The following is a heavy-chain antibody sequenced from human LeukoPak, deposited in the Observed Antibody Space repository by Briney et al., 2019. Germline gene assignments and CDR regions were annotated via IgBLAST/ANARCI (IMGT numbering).Heavy chain of an antibody. D-gene: IGHD3-22*01. V-gene: IGHV4-34*01. Sequence: SETLSLTCAVYGGSFSGYYWSWIRQPPGKGLEWIGEINHSGSTNYNPSLKSRVTISVDTSKNQFSLKLSSVTAAVTAVYYCARVLYDSSGYYYDYYYYYYMDVWGKGTTVTVSS. CDR1: GGSFSGYY. CDR3: ARVLYDSSGYYYDYYYYYYMDV. CDR2: INHSGST. J-gene: IGHJ6*03.